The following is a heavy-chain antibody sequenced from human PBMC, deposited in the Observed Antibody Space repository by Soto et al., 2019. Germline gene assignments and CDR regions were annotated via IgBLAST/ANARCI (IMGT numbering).Heavy chain of an antibody. CDR3: ARDIGTIFGVVPGGWFDP. V-gene: IGHV1-46*01. D-gene: IGHD3-3*01. J-gene: IGHJ5*02. Sequence: ASVKVSCKASGYTFTSYYMHWVRQAPGQGLEWMGIINPSGGSTSYAQKFQGRVTMTRDTSTSTVYMELNSLRSEDTAVYYCARDIGTIFGVVPGGWFDPWGQGTLVTVSS. CDR2: INPSGGST. CDR1: GYTFTSYY.